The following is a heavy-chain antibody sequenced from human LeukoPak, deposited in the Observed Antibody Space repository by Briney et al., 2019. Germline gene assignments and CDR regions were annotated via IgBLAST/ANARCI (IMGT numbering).Heavy chain of an antibody. V-gene: IGHV4-59*01. Sequence: PSETLSLTCTVSGGSISSYYWSWIRQPPGKGLEWIGYTYYSGSTNYNPSLKSRVTISVDTSKNQFSLKLSSVTAADTAVYYCARPARQWGSAPGAFDIWGQGTMVTVSS. J-gene: IGHJ3*02. CDR2: TYYSGST. CDR1: GGSISSYY. D-gene: IGHD3-16*01. CDR3: ARPARQWGSAPGAFDI.